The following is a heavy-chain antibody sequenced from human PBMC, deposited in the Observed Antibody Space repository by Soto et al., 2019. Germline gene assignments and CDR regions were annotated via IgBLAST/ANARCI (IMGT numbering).Heavy chain of an antibody. CDR1: GYTFTSYD. V-gene: IGHV1-8*01. Sequence: ASVKVSCKASGYTFTSYDINWVRQATGQGLEWMGWMSPNSGNTGYAQKFQGRVTMTRNTSISTAYMELSSLRSEDTAVYYCARVYSSGWYGLYYFDYWGQGTLVTVSS. CDR3: ARVYSSGWYGLYYFDY. J-gene: IGHJ4*02. CDR2: MSPNSGNT. D-gene: IGHD6-19*01.